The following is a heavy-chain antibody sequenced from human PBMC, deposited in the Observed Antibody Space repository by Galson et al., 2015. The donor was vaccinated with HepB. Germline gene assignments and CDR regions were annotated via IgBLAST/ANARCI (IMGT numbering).Heavy chain of an antibody. V-gene: IGHV1-18*01. CDR3: ARDLLRGYCSSASCTRFDP. CDR2: ISAYNGNT. Sequence: SVKVSCKASGYTFTSYGISWVRQAPGQGLEWMGWISAYNGNTNYAQQLQGRVTMTTDTSTTTAYMELRSLRSDDTAVYYCARDLLRGYCSSASCTRFDPWGPGTLVTVSS. J-gene: IGHJ5*02. D-gene: IGHD2-2*03. CDR1: GYTFTSYG.